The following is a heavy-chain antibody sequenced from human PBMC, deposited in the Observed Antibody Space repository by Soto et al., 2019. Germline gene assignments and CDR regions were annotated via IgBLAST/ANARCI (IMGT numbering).Heavy chain of an antibody. J-gene: IGHJ5*02. D-gene: IGHD3-10*01. CDR1: GGSISSGGYY. V-gene: IGHV4-31*03. Sequence: SETLSLTCTVSGGSISSGGYYWSWIRQHPGKGLEWIGYIYYSGSTYYNPSLKSRVTISVDTSKNQFSLKLSSVTAADTAVYYCARDQSPYYYGSGSRNWFDPWGQGTLVTAPQ. CDR3: ARDQSPYYYGSGSRNWFDP. CDR2: IYYSGST.